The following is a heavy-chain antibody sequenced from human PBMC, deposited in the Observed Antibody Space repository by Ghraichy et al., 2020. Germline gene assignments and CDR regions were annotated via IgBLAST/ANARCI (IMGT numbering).Heavy chain of an antibody. Sequence: GESLNISCAASGFTFSSYAMSWVRQAPGKGLEWVSAISGSGGSTYYADSVKGRFTISRDNSKNTLYLRMNSLRADDSAVYYCAKNSGYDARSIGAYWGQGTLVTVSS. J-gene: IGHJ4*02. CDR3: AKNSGYDARSIGAY. CDR2: ISGSGGST. CDR1: GFTFSSYA. D-gene: IGHD5-12*01. V-gene: IGHV3-23*01.